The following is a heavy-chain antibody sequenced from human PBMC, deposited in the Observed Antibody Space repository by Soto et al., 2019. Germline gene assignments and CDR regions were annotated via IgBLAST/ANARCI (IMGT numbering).Heavy chain of an antibody. CDR1: GESISSGGYY. CDR3: AREVVVVPAAIYDGMDV. CDR2: IYYSGST. D-gene: IGHD2-2*01. J-gene: IGHJ6*02. Sequence: SDTLSLTYTVSGESISSGGYYWSWIRQHPGKGLEWIGYIYYSGSTYYNPSLKSRVTISVDTSKNQFSLKLSSVTAADTAVYYCAREVVVVPAAIYDGMDVWGQGTTVTVSS. V-gene: IGHV4-31*03.